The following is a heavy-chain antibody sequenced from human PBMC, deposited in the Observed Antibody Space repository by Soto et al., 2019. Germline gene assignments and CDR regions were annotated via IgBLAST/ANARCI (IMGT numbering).Heavy chain of an antibody. CDR3: AKSIVVVAAWYYYYYYGMDV. Sequence: GGSLRLSCAASGFTFSSYAMSWVRQAPGKGLEWVSAISGSGGSTYYADSVKGRFTISRDNSKNTLYLQMNSLRAEDTAVYYCAKSIVVVAAWYYYYYYGMDVWGQGTTVTVSS. J-gene: IGHJ6*02. CDR1: GFTFSSYA. V-gene: IGHV3-23*01. D-gene: IGHD2-15*01. CDR2: ISGSGGST.